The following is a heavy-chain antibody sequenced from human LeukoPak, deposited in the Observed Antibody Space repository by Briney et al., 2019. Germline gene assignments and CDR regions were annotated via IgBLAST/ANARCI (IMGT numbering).Heavy chain of an antibody. CDR3: ARGNRFGRWLQLLWQGFDY. CDR2: INHSGST. CDR1: GGSFSGYY. Sequence: SETLSLTCAVYGGSFSGYYWSWIRQPPGKGLEWIGEINHSGSTNYNPSLKSRVTISVDTSKNQFSLKLSSVTAADTAVYYCARGNRFGRWLQLLWQGFDYWGQGTLVTVSS. J-gene: IGHJ4*02. V-gene: IGHV4-34*01. D-gene: IGHD5-24*01.